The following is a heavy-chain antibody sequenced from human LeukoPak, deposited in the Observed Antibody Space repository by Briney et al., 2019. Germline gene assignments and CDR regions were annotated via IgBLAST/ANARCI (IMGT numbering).Heavy chain of an antibody. D-gene: IGHD3-9*01. Sequence: PGGSLILACVASGLTFDEHDLSWFRQAPGKGLEWGSGINWNGGSTGYADSVKGRFTISRDNAKNSLYLQMNNLRDEDTSFFQAEDGIRDFDWLLDYWGQGTLVTVSS. V-gene: IGHV3-20*01. CDR3: EDGIRDFDWLLDY. CDR1: GLTFDEHD. J-gene: IGHJ4*02. CDR2: INWNGGST.